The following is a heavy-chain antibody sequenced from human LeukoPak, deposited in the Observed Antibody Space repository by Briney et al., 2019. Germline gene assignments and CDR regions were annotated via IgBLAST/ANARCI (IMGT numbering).Heavy chain of an antibody. V-gene: IGHV3-23*01. J-gene: IGHJ4*02. Sequence: GGSLRLSCAASGFTFSSYAMSWVRQAPGKGLKWVSAISGSGGSTYYADSVKGRFTISRDNSKNTLYLQMNSLRAEDTAVYYCARGGYSSSRSFDYWGQGTLVTVSS. CDR1: GFTFSSYA. D-gene: IGHD6-13*01. CDR3: ARGGYSSSRSFDY. CDR2: ISGSGGST.